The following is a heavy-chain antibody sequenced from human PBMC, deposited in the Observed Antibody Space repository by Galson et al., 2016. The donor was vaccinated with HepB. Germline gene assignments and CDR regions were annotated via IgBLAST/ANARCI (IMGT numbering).Heavy chain of an antibody. Sequence: QSGAEVKKPGESVKISCKGSDYKFNNFWIGWVRQMPGKGLEWMGTIYPDDSETTYNPSFQAHVTFSVDKSIATAYLQWHSLKASDTAMYYCARYPSGGRGYWYFDLWGRGTLITVSS. D-gene: IGHD6-19*01. J-gene: IGHJ2*01. V-gene: IGHV5-51*01. CDR3: ARYPSGGRGYWYFDL. CDR2: IYPDDSET. CDR1: DYKFNNFW.